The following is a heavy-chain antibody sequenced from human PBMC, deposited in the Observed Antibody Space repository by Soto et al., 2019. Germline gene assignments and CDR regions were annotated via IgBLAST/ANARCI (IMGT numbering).Heavy chain of an antibody. Sequence: ASVKVSCKASGYTFTGYYMHWVRQAPGQGLEWMGWINPNSGGTNYAQKFQGWVTMTRDTSISTAYMELSRLRSDDTAVYYCARARGDNWNDYYYYYGMDVWGQGTTVTVSS. V-gene: IGHV1-2*04. J-gene: IGHJ6*02. CDR2: INPNSGGT. CDR3: ARARGDNWNDYYYYYGMDV. D-gene: IGHD1-1*01. CDR1: GYTFTGYY.